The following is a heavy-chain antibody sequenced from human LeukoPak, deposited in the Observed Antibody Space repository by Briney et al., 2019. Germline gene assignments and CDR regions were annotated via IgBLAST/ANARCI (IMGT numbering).Heavy chain of an antibody. CDR2: IYYSGST. CDR1: GGSISSSSYY. J-gene: IGHJ4*02. D-gene: IGHD3-22*01. CDR3: ARLYYYDSSGFLDY. Sequence: ASETLSLTCTVSGGSISSSSYYWGWIRQPPGKGLEWIGSIYYSGSTYYNPSLKSRVTISVDTSKNQFSLKLSSVTAADTAVYYCARLYYYDSSGFLDYWGQGTLVTVSS. V-gene: IGHV4-39*07.